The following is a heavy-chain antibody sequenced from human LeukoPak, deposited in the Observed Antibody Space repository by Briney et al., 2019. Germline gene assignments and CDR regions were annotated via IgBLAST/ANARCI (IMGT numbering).Heavy chain of an antibody. CDR1: GGSISSGSYY. CDR3: ARVYYDILTGYYRDY. J-gene: IGHJ4*02. CDR2: IYTSGST. V-gene: IGHV4-61*02. D-gene: IGHD3-9*01. Sequence: SQTLSLTCTVSGGSISSGSYYWSWIRQPAGKGLEWIGRIYTSGSTNYSPSLKSRVTISVDTSKNQFSLKLSSVTAADTAVYYCARVYYDILTGYYRDYWGQGTLVTVSS.